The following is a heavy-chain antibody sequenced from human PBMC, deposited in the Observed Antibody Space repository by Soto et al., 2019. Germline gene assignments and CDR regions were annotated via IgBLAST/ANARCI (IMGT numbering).Heavy chain of an antibody. V-gene: IGHV1-18*01. CDR1: GYRFETYA. Sequence: QVQLVQSGAEVKKPGASVKVSCKASGYRFETYAMTWVRQAPGQGLEWMGWISAYSVDTYSAHKFQDRLTMTNATSTGTAYMELRSLTSDDTAVYYCERGHGAIRGALDVWGQGTTVTVSS. CDR3: ERGHGAIRGALDV. CDR2: ISAYSVDT. J-gene: IGHJ6*02. D-gene: IGHD1-26*01.